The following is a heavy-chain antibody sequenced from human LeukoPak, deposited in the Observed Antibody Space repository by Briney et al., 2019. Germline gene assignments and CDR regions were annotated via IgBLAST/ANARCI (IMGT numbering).Heavy chain of an antibody. V-gene: IGHV1-46*01. CDR3: ARDLMGAYNWFDP. CDR2: INPSGGST. J-gene: IGHJ5*02. CDR1: GYTFTSYY. Sequence: ASVKVSCKAAGYTFTSYYMHWVRQAPGQGLEWMGIINPSGGSTSYAQKFQGRVTMTRDMSTSTVYMELSSLRSEDTAVYYCARDLMGAYNWFDPWGQGTLVTVSS. D-gene: IGHD1-26*01.